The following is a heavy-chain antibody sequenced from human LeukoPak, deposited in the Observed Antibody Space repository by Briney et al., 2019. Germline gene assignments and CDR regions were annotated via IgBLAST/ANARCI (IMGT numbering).Heavy chain of an antibody. J-gene: IGHJ4*02. CDR2: IIPIFGTA. Sequence: GASVKVSCKASGYTFTSYAISWVRQAPGQGLEWMGGIIPIFGTANYAQKFQGRVTITADESTSTAYMELSSLRSEDTAVYYCARESQGIAAAGTILGYYFDYWGQGTLVTVSS. V-gene: IGHV1-69*13. CDR1: GYTFTSYA. D-gene: IGHD6-13*01. CDR3: ARESQGIAAAGTILGYYFDY.